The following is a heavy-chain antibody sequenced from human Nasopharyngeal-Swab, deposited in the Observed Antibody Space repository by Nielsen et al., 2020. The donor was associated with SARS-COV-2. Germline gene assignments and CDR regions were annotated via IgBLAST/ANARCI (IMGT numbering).Heavy chain of an antibody. Sequence: SLKISCTASGFAFDDYAMHWVRQPPGKGLEWVSAISWNSARIDYADSVKGRFTISRDNAKNSLYLQMNSLRPEDTALYYCAKLPPDYYDSSASSDYWGQGTLVTVSS. CDR1: GFAFDDYA. D-gene: IGHD3-22*01. CDR3: AKLPPDYYDSSASSDY. CDR2: ISWNSARI. V-gene: IGHV3-9*01. J-gene: IGHJ4*02.